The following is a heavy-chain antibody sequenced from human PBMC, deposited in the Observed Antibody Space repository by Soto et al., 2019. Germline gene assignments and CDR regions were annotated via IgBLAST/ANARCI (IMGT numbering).Heavy chain of an antibody. D-gene: IGHD2-2*01. CDR1: GGTFSSYA. Sequence: QVQLVQSGAEVKKPGSSVKVSCKASGGTFSSYAISWVRQAPGQGLEWMGGIIPIFCTANYAQNFQGRVTITADESTSTAYMELSSLRSEDTAVYYRARGLIVVVPAAISYYYGMDVWGQGTTVTVSS. CDR3: ARGLIVVVPAAISYYYGMDV. V-gene: IGHV1-69*01. J-gene: IGHJ6*02. CDR2: IIPIFCTA.